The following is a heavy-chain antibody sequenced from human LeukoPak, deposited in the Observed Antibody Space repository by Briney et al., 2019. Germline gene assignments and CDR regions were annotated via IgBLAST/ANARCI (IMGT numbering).Heavy chain of an antibody. CDR1: GYSISSGYY. V-gene: IGHV4-38-2*02. D-gene: IGHD6-13*01. CDR2: IYYSGST. CDR3: ARAAAGPLNWFDP. J-gene: IGHJ5*02. Sequence: PSETLSLTCTVSGYSISSGYYWGWIRQPPGKGLEWIGSIYYSGSTYYNPSLKSRVTISVDTSKNQFSLKLSSVTAADTAVYYCARAAAGPLNWFDPWGQGTLVTVSS.